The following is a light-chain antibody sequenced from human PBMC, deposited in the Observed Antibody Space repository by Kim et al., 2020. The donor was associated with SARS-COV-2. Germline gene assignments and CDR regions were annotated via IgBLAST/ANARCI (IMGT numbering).Light chain of an antibody. CDR3: QHYTSYPWT. V-gene: IGKV1-5*03. Sequence: DIQMTQSPSTLSASVGDRVTITCRASQNIRTWLAWYQQAPGKAPSLLIHQASSLHNGVPSRFSGSGSGTDFNLTISILQPHDFATYYCQHYTSYPWTFGPGTKVDIK. J-gene: IGKJ1*01. CDR2: QAS. CDR1: QNIRTW.